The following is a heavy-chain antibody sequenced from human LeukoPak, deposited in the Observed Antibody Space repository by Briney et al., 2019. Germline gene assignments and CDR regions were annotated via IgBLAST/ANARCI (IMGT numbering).Heavy chain of an antibody. J-gene: IGHJ4*02. Sequence: GSLRLSCAASGFNFRGYWMIWVRQAPGKGLEWASTVSGSGVATYFADSVKGRFTISRDNSKNTVFLEMNNLRAEDAAVYYCATSSDWPYYFHYWGQGTLVTVSS. CDR1: GFNFRGYW. CDR3: ATSSDWPYYFHY. CDR2: VSGSGVAT. D-gene: IGHD2-21*01. V-gene: IGHV3-23*01.